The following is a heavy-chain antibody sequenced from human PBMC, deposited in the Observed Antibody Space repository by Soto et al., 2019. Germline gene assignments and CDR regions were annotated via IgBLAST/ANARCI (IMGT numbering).Heavy chain of an antibody. D-gene: IGHD2-21*02. CDR1: GGTFSSYA. CDR3: ARGYCGGDCHHDY. Sequence: QVQLVQSGAEVKNPGSSVKVSCKASGGTFSSYAISWVRQAPGQGLEWRGGITPIFGTANYAQKFQGRVTITADESTSTAYMELSSLRSEDTAVYYCARGYCGGDCHHDYWGQGTLVTVSS. J-gene: IGHJ4*02. CDR2: ITPIFGTA. V-gene: IGHV1-69*01.